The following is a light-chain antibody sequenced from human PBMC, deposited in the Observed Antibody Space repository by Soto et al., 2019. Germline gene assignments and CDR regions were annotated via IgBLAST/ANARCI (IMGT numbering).Light chain of an antibody. J-gene: IGLJ3*02. CDR2: EVT. CDR1: SSDFGNFNY. V-gene: IGLV2-14*01. Sequence: QSALTQPASVSESPGQSITISCTGASSDFGNFNYVSWYQQHPGKVPKLIICEVTSRPSGVSNRFSGSKSDNTASLTISGLQAEDEAYYYCSSYTSINTQLFGGGTKLTVL. CDR3: SSYTSINTQL.